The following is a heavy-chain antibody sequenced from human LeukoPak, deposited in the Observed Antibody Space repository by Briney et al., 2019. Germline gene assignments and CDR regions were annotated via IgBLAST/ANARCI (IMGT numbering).Heavy chain of an antibody. CDR2: ISSSSSTI. CDR1: GFTFSSYS. Sequence: GGSLRLSCAASGFTFSSYSMNWVRQAPGKGLEWVSYISSSSSTIYYADSVKGRFTISRDNAKNSLYLQMNSLRAEDTAVYYCAIHYYGSGSRVPWGQGTLVTVSS. J-gene: IGHJ5*02. V-gene: IGHV3-48*01. CDR3: AIHYYGSGSRVP. D-gene: IGHD3-10*01.